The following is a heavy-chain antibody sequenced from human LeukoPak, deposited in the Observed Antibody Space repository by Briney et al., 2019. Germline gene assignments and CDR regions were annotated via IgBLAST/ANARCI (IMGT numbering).Heavy chain of an antibody. D-gene: IGHD3-3*01. Sequence: PSETLSLTCTVPGGSISSYYWSWIRQPAGKGLEWIGRIYTSGSTNHNPSLKSRVTMSVDTSKNQFSLRLSSVTAADTAVYYCARDRHDFWSGHYYGMDVWGQGTTVTVSS. CDR3: ARDRHDFWSGHYYGMDV. J-gene: IGHJ6*02. CDR1: GGSISSYY. CDR2: IYTSGST. V-gene: IGHV4-4*07.